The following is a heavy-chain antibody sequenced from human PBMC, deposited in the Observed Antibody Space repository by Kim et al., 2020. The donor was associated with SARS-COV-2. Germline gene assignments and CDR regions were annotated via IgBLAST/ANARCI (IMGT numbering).Heavy chain of an antibody. CDR1: GFTFDDYA. J-gene: IGHJ4*02. Sequence: GGSLRLSCAASGFTFDDYAMHWVRQAPGKGLEWVSGISWNSGSIGYADSVKGRFTISRDNAKNSLYLQMNSLRAEDTALYYCAKAYSNYFDYWGQGTLVTVSS. CDR3: AKAYSNYFDY. V-gene: IGHV3-9*01. D-gene: IGHD4-4*01. CDR2: ISWNSGSI.